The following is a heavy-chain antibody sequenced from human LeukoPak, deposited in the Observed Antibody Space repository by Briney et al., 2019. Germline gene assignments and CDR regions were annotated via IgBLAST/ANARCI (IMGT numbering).Heavy chain of an antibody. V-gene: IGHV3-23*01. D-gene: IGHD3-22*01. CDR1: GFTFSSYA. Sequence: GGSLRLSCAASGFTFSSYAMSWVRQAPGKGLEWVSGISAGGGSTFYADSVKGRFTISRDNSKNTVYLQMNSLRAEDTAVYYCCYDSSGHVGFFDMWGQGTMVTVSS. CDR2: ISAGGGST. CDR3: CYDSSGHVGFFDM. J-gene: IGHJ3*02.